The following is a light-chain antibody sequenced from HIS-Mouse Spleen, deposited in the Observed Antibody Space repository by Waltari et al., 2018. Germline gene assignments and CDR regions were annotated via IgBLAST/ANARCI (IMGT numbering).Light chain of an antibody. Sequence: QSVLTQPPSASGTPGQRVTISCSGSSPNVGSNYVYWYQQLPGTAPKLPIHRNNQRPSGVPDRFSGSKSGTSASLAISGLRSEDEADYYCAAWDDSLSGVVFGGGTKLTVL. CDR3: AAWDDSLSGVV. V-gene: IGLV1-47*01. CDR2: RNN. CDR1: SPNVGSNY. J-gene: IGLJ2*01.